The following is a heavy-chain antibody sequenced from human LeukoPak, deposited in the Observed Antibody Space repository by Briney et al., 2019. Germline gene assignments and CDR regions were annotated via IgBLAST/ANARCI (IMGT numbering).Heavy chain of an antibody. V-gene: IGHV3-23*01. CDR1: GFTFSSNA. D-gene: IGHD3-22*01. Sequence: GGPLRLSCAASGFTFSSNAMSWVRKAPGKGLKWVSAISGSGGSTYYADSVKGRFTISRDNSKNTLYLQMNSLRAEDTAVYYCAKSGYYYDSSGYYCDYWGQGTLVTVSS. J-gene: IGHJ4*02. CDR2: ISGSGGST. CDR3: AKSGYYYDSSGYYCDY.